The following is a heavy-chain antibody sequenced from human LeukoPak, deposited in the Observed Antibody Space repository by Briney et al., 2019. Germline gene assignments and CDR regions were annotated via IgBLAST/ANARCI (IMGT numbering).Heavy chain of an antibody. J-gene: IGHJ3*02. V-gene: IGHV4-34*01. Sequence: SETLSLTCTVSGGSISSYYWSWIRQPPGKGLEWIGEINHSGSTNYNPSLKSRVTISVDRSKNQFSLKLSSVTAADTAVYYCARDVDGEDAFDIWGQGTMVTVSS. D-gene: IGHD3-10*01. CDR1: GGSISSYY. CDR2: INHSGST. CDR3: ARDVDGEDAFDI.